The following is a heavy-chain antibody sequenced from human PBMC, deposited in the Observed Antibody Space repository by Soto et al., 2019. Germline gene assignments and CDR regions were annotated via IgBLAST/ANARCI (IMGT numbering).Heavy chain of an antibody. J-gene: IGHJ4*02. CDR3: ARAGYCSGGSCYSGINDY. D-gene: IGHD2-15*01. Sequence: SETLSLTCTVSGGSISSGDYYWSWIRQPPGKGLEWIGYIYYSGSTYYNPSLKSRVTISVDTSKNQFSLKLSSVTAADTAVYYCARAGYCSGGSCYSGINDYWRQGTLVTISS. CDR1: GGSISSGDYY. V-gene: IGHV4-30-4*01. CDR2: IYYSGST.